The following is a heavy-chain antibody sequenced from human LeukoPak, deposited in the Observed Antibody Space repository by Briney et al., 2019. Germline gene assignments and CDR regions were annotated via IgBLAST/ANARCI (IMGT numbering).Heavy chain of an antibody. V-gene: IGHV3-11*04. D-gene: IGHD3-22*01. CDR2: ISSSGSTI. Sequence: PGGSLRLSCAASGFTFSDYYMSWIRQAPGKGLEWVSYISSSGSTIYYADSVKGRFTISRDNAKNSLYLQMNSLRAEDAAVYYCARGITMIVVTWRYFDYWGQGTLVTVSS. J-gene: IGHJ4*02. CDR3: ARGITMIVVTWRYFDY. CDR1: GFTFSDYY.